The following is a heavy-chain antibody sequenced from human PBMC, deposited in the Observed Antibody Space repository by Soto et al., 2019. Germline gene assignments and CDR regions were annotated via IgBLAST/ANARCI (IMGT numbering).Heavy chain of an antibody. D-gene: IGHD7-27*01. CDR1: GFTFTNAW. CDR3: AADLPNWGAYAFDY. CDR2: IKSKNDGGTT. V-gene: IGHV3-15*07. Sequence: GGSLRLSCAASGFTFTNAWLNWVRQAPGNGLEWVGRIKSKNDGGTTDYAAPVKGRFTISRDDSENTVYLQMNSLKTEDTAVYYCAADLPNWGAYAFDYWGQGTLVTVSS. J-gene: IGHJ4*02.